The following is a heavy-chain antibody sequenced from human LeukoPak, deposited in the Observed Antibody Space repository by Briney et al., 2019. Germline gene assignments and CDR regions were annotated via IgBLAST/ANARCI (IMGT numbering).Heavy chain of an antibody. CDR3: ARGDTGSNWFDP. D-gene: IGHD2-8*02. CDR1: GVSISSYY. J-gene: IGHJ5*02. CDR2: IYYSGST. V-gene: IGHV4-59*01. Sequence: SETLSLTCTVSGVSISSYYWSWIRQPPGKGLEWIGYIYYSGSTNYNPSLKSRVTISVDTSKNQFSLKLSSVTAADTAVYYCARGDTGSNWFDPWGQGTLVTVSS.